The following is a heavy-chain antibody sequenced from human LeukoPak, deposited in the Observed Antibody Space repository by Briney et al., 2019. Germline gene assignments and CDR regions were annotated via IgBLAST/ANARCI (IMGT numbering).Heavy chain of an antibody. D-gene: IGHD3-16*01. Sequence: GGSLRLSCAASGFTFSDYYMSWIRRAPGKGLEWVSYISSSGSTIYYADSVKGRFTISRDNAKNSLYLQMNSLRAEDTAVYYCARASSVLSWAFDYWGQGTLVTVSS. CDR2: ISSSGSTI. CDR1: GFTFSDYY. CDR3: ARASSVLSWAFDY. J-gene: IGHJ4*02. V-gene: IGHV3-11*01.